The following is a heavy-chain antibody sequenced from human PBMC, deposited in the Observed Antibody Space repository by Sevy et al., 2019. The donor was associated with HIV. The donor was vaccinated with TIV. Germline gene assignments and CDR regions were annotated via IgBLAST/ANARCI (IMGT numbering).Heavy chain of an antibody. D-gene: IGHD4-17*01. V-gene: IGHV3-9*01. Sequence: SLRLSCAASGFTFDDYAMHWVRQAPGKGLEWVSGISWNSGHIGYADSVKGRFTISRDNAKNSLYLQMNSLRAEDTALYYCAKDRSYGGNSFDFWGQGTLVTVSS. J-gene: IGHJ4*02. CDR1: GFTFDDYA. CDR3: AKDRSYGGNSFDF. CDR2: ISWNSGHI.